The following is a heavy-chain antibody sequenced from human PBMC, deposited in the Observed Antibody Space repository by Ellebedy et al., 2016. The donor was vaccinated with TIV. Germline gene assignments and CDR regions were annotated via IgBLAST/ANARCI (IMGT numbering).Heavy chain of an antibody. CDR3: ATEPSGYSSGWFYYYYGMDV. Sequence: ASVKVSCKASGYTFTSYAMHWVRQAPGQRLEWMGWINAGNGNTKYSQKFQGRVTITRDTSASTAYMELSSLRSEDTAVYYCATEPSGYSSGWFYYYYGMDVWGQGTTVTVSS. V-gene: IGHV1-3*01. CDR1: GYTFTSYA. CDR2: INAGNGNT. D-gene: IGHD6-19*01. J-gene: IGHJ6*02.